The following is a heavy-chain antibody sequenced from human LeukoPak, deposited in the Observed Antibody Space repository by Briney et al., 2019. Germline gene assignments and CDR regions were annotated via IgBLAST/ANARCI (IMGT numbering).Heavy chain of an antibody. D-gene: IGHD5-24*01. J-gene: IGHJ4*02. V-gene: IGHV3-74*01. CDR2: INTDGSST. CDR1: GFTFSTYW. Sequence: GGSLRLSCAASGFTFSTYWMHWVRQAPGKGLVWVSHINTDGSSTIYADSVKGRFTISRDNAKNTLYLQMNSLRGEDSAVYYCTSSLATKYWGQGTLVTVSS. CDR3: TSSLATKY.